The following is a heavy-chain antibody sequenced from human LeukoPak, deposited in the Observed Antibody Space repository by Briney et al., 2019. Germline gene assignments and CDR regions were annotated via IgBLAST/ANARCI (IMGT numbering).Heavy chain of an antibody. J-gene: IGHJ4*02. D-gene: IGHD5-24*01. Sequence: PGGSLRLSCAASGFTFSSYAMSWVRQAPGKGLEWVSAISGSGGSTYYADSVKGRFTISRDNSKNTLYLRMNSLRAEDTAVYYCAKPRRDGYNHFDYWGQGTLVTVSS. CDR1: GFTFSSYA. V-gene: IGHV3-23*01. CDR3: AKPRRDGYNHFDY. CDR2: ISGSGGST.